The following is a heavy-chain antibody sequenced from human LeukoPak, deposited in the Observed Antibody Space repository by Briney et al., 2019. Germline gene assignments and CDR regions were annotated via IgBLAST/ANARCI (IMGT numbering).Heavy chain of an antibody. V-gene: IGHV3-21*01. J-gene: IGHJ6*03. D-gene: IGHD3-3*01. CDR3: ASGFYDFWSGHFYYYYYYMDV. CDR2: ISSSSSYI. CDR1: GFTFSSYS. Sequence: GGSLRLSCAASGFTFSSYSMNWVRQAPGKGLEWVSSISSSSSYIYYADSVKGRFTISRDNAKNSLYLQMNSLRAEDTAVYYCASGFYDFWSGHFYYYYYYMDVWGKGTTDTVSS.